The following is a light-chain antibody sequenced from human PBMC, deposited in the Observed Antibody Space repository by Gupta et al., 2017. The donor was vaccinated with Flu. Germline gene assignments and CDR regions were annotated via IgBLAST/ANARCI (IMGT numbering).Light chain of an antibody. CDR1: QSVSRN. CDR3: HQYNNWPKT. J-gene: IGKJ1*01. V-gene: IGKV3-15*01. CDR2: GAS. Sequence: ESLMTQSPATLSVSPGERATLSCRASQSVSRNVAWYQHVPCQAPRLLIYGASTGATGIPARFSSRASGTELTLTITSLHTEGFAVNYGHQYNNWPKTFLHETKMGLK.